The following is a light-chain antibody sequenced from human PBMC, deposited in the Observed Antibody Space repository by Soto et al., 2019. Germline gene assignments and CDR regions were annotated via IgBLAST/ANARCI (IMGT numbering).Light chain of an antibody. CDR1: HGVSSSY. J-gene: IGKJ1*01. V-gene: IGKV3-20*01. Sequence: TQAPGAPSIRPRERATLSCRASHGVSSSYLAWYQHKPGQAPRLLIYGASSRATGIPDRFSGSGSGTDFSLTISRLEPEDFALYYCQHYGSAIPWTFGQGTKVEI. CDR3: QHYGSAIPWT. CDR2: GAS.